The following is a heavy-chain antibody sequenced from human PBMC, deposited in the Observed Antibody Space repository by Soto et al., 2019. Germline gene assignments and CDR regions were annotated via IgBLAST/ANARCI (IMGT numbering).Heavy chain of an antibody. Sequence: SETLSLTCTVSGGSVNSYGYYWTWIRQSPGKGLEWIGSMYYSGDTYHNPPLKSLVSLSVDTSKDQFSLNLTSVTAADTAVYFWARVRAYSYGYEDYWGQGTLVTVSS. J-gene: IGHJ4*02. V-gene: IGHV4-30-4*01. CDR2: MYYSGDT. D-gene: IGHD5-18*01. CDR3: ARVRAYSYGYEDY. CDR1: GGSVNSYGYY.